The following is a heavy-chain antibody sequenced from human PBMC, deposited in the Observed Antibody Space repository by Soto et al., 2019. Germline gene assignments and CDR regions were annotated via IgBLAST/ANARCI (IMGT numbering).Heavy chain of an antibody. D-gene: IGHD3-3*01. CDR2: IKQDGSEK. CDR3: ARVRFLEWSPHMDV. J-gene: IGHJ6*03. CDR1: GFTFSSYW. V-gene: IGHV3-7*01. Sequence: GGSLRLSCAASGFTFSSYWMSWVRQAPGKGLEWVANIKQDGSEKYYVDSVEGRFTISRDNAKNSLYLQMNNLRAEDTAVYYCARVRFLEWSPHMDVWGKGTTVTVSS.